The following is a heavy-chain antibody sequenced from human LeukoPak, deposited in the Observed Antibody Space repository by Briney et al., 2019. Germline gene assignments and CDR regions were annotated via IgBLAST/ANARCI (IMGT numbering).Heavy chain of an antibody. CDR1: AGSFSGYY. CDR2: INHSGST. Sequence: PSPTLSLTCAVYAGSFSGYYWNWIRQPPGEGMEWLVEINHSGSTNYNPSLKSRVTISVDTSKNQVSLKLRSVIAADTAVYYCTRGLTYCSGGSCYSYYYMDVWGKGTTVTVSS. CDR3: TRGLTYCSGGSCYSYYYMDV. J-gene: IGHJ6*03. V-gene: IGHV4-34*01. D-gene: IGHD2-15*01.